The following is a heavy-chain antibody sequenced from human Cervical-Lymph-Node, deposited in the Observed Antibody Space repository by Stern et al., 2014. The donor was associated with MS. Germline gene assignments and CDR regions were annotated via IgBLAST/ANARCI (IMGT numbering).Heavy chain of an antibody. J-gene: IGHJ4*02. V-gene: IGHV1-46*01. CDR3: AREKRIAVAGTPYFDY. CDR2: INPSGGST. D-gene: IGHD6-19*01. Sequence: VQLVESGAEVKKPGASVKVSCEASGYTFTSYYMHWVRQAPGQGLEWMGIINPSGGSTSYAQKFQGRVTMTKDTSTSTVYMELSSLRSEDTAVYYCAREKRIAVAGTPYFDYWGQGTLVTVSS. CDR1: GYTFTSYY.